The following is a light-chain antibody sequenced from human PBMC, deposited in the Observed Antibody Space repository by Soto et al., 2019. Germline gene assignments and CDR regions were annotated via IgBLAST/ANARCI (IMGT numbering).Light chain of an antibody. J-gene: IGKJ4*01. CDR1: QSVSSY. V-gene: IGKV3-11*01. CDR3: QQRSNWPST. Sequence: EIVLTQSPATLSLSPGERATLSCRASQSVSSYLAWYQQKPGQAPRLLIYDASNRATGIPARFSGSGSGTDFTLTISSLEPEDFAVYYCQQRSNWPSTFCGGTKVEIK. CDR2: DAS.